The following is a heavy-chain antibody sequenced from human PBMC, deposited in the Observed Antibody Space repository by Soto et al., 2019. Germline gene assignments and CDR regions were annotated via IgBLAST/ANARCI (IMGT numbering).Heavy chain of an antibody. CDR3: ASPRSMSSSGFDI. CDR1: GYTFSSHW. D-gene: IGHD6-6*01. Sequence: EVQLVESGGGLVQPGGSLRLSCVASGYTFSSHWIHWVRQAPGQGLVGVSRINPDGSFTSYADSVKGRFTISRDNAKNTLYLEKNSLRVEDTAVYYCASPRSMSSSGFDIWGQGTMVTVSS. V-gene: IGHV3-74*01. J-gene: IGHJ3*02. CDR2: INPDGSFT.